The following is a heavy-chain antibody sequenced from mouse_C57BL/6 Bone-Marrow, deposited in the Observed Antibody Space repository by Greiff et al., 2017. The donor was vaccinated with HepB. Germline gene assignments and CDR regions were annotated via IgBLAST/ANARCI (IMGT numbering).Heavy chain of an antibody. CDR3: ARHYGSSTAWLAY. Sequence: EVQGVESGGGLVKPGGSLKLSCAASGFTFSSYTMSWVRQTPEKRLEWVATISGGGGNTYYPDSVKGRFTISRDNAKNTLYLQLSSLRSEDTALYYGARHYGSSTAWLAYWGKGTLVTVSA. CDR2: ISGGGGNT. D-gene: IGHD1-1*01. V-gene: IGHV5-9*01. CDR1: GFTFSSYT. J-gene: IGHJ3*01.